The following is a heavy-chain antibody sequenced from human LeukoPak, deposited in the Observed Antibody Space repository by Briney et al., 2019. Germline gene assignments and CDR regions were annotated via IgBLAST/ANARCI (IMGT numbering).Heavy chain of an antibody. CDR3: ARDPDYGDQGNAFDI. Sequence: SVKVSCKASGGTFSSYAISWVRQAPGQGLEWMGRITPIFGTANYAQKFQGRVTITTDESTSTAYMELSSLRSEDTAVYYCARDPDYGDQGNAFDIWGQGTMVTVSS. D-gene: IGHD4-17*01. CDR2: ITPIFGTA. J-gene: IGHJ3*02. CDR1: GGTFSSYA. V-gene: IGHV1-69*05.